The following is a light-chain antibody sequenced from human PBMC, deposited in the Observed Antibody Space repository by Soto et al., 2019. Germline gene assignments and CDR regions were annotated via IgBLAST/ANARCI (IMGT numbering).Light chain of an antibody. CDR2: SND. CDR3: AAWYGSLNGRV. V-gene: IGLV1-44*01. Sequence: QSVLTQAPSASGTPGQRVTISCSGSSSNIGSNTVSWYQQVPGTAPKLLIYSNDQRPSGVPDRFSGSKSGTSASLAIGGLQSEDEADYYCAAWYGSLNGRVFGGGTQLTVL. J-gene: IGLJ2*01. CDR1: SSNIGSNT.